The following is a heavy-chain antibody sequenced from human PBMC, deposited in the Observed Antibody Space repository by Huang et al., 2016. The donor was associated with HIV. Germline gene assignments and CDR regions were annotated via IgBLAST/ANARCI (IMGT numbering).Heavy chain of an antibody. Sequence: QVNLVQSGAEVRKPGSSVKVSCKASGGTFKKYAISWVRQAPGQGFEWMGASIRLYGSAEYAEKVQDRGTLTADGSTNTAYLELDRLTSEDTAVYYCAKVAAGQPFHFYYYMDAWGDGTTVIVSS. CDR3: AKVAAGQPFHFYYYMDA. V-gene: IGHV1-69*13. D-gene: IGHD3-3*02. CDR2: SIRLYGSA. CDR1: GGTFKKYA. J-gene: IGHJ6*03.